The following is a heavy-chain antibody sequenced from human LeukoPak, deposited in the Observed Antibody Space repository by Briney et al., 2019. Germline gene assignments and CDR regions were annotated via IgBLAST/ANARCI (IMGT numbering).Heavy chain of an antibody. Sequence: PGGSLRLSCAASGFTFRSYAMSWVRQAPGKGLVWVSLINADGSTTTYADSVKGRFTISRDNARNTVSLQMNSLTIEDTAVYYCVVVVEPPDSDGFDVWGQGTMITVSS. D-gene: IGHD1-14*01. J-gene: IGHJ3*01. CDR2: INADGSTT. V-gene: IGHV3-74*01. CDR1: GFTFRSYA. CDR3: VVVVEPPDSDGFDV.